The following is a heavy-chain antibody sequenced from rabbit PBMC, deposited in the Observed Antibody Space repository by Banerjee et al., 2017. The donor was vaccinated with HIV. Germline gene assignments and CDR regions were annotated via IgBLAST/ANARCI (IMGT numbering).Heavy chain of an antibody. V-gene: IGHV1S45*01. CDR3: ARDLAGVIGWNFSL. Sequence: QEQLVESGGDLVKPEGSLTLTCTASGFSFSSSYWICWVRQAPGKGLEWIACIDVGTSGGTYYASWAKGRFTISKTSSTTVTLQMTSLTAADTATYFCARDLAGVIGWNFSLWGQGTLVTVS. D-gene: IGHD4-1*01. CDR1: GFSFSSSYW. CDR2: IDVGTSGGT. J-gene: IGHJ4*01.